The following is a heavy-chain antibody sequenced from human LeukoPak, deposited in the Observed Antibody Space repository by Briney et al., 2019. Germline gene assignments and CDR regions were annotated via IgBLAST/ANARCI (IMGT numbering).Heavy chain of an antibody. J-gene: IGHJ4*02. Sequence: ASVKVSCKVSGYTITELSMHWVRQAPGKGLEWMGGFDPEDGETIYAQKFQGRVTMTEDTSTDTAYMELSSLRSEDTAVYYCATSYGSGSYYLDYWGQGTLVTVSS. V-gene: IGHV1-24*01. CDR2: FDPEDGET. D-gene: IGHD3-10*01. CDR3: ATSYGSGSYYLDY. CDR1: GYTITELS.